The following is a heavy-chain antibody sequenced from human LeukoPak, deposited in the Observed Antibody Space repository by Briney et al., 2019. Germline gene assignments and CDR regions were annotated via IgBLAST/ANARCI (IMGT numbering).Heavy chain of an antibody. V-gene: IGHV3-64*01. CDR2: ISSNGGST. D-gene: IGHD2/OR15-2a*01. CDR1: GFTFSSYA. Sequence: GGSLRLSCAASGFTFSSYAMHWVRQAPGKGLEYVSAISSNGGSTYYANSVKGRFTISRDNSKNTLYLQMGSLRAEDMAVYYCARAVIPAGRRYYYYYMDVWGKGTTVTVSS. J-gene: IGHJ6*03. CDR3: ARAVIPAGRRYYYYYMDV.